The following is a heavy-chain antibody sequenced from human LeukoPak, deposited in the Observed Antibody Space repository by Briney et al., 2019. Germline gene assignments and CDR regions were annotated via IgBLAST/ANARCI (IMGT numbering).Heavy chain of an antibody. CDR3: ARGLLSCSSTSCYVDY. J-gene: IGHJ4*02. Sequence: PGGSLRLSCAASGFTFSSYGMHWVRQAPGKGLEWVAVISYDGSNKYYADSVEGRFTISRDNAKNSLYLQMNSLRAEDTAVYYCARGLLSCSSTSCYVDYWGQGTLVTVSS. CDR1: GFTFSSYG. D-gene: IGHD2-2*01. V-gene: IGHV3-33*05. CDR2: ISYDGSNK.